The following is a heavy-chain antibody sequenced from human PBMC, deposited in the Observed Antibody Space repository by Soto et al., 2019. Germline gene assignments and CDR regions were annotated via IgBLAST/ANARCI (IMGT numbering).Heavy chain of an antibody. CDR1: GGTFSSYT. J-gene: IGHJ4*02. D-gene: IGHD4-17*01. V-gene: IGHV1-69*08. CDR2: IISILGIA. Sequence: QVQLVQSGAEVKKPGSSVKVSCKASGGTFSSYTISWVRQAPGQGLEWMGRIISILGIANYAQKFQGRVTITADKSTSTAYMELSSLRSEDTAVYYCARDRYGDYGSGYYFDYWGQGTLVTVSS. CDR3: ARDRYGDYGSGYYFDY.